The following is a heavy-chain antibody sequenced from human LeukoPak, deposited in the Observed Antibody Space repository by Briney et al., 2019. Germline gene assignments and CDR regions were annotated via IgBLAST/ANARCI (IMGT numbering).Heavy chain of an antibody. CDR2: IYPGDSDT. CDR1: GYSFTSYW. V-gene: IGHV5-51*01. J-gene: IGHJ4*02. CDR3: ATGSIFGVITLDY. Sequence: GESLKISCQGSGYSFTSYWIGWVRQMPGKGLEWMGIIYPGDSDTRYSPSFQGQVTISADKSISTVYLQRSSLKASDTAMYYCATGSIFGVITLDYWGPGTLVTVSS. D-gene: IGHD3-3*01.